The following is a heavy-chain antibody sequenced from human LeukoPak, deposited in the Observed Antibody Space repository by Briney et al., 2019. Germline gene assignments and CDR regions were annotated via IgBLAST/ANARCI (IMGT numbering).Heavy chain of an antibody. J-gene: IGHJ5*02. V-gene: IGHV3-23*01. CDR3: AKDEFTFGGVIVNVPWFDP. Sequence: PGGSLRLSCAASGFTFSSYGMSWVRQAPGKGLEWVSAISGSGGSTYYADSVKGRFTISRDNSKNTLYLQMNSLRAEDTAVYYCAKDEFTFGGVIVNVPWFDPWGQGTLVTVSS. CDR2: ISGSGGST. D-gene: IGHD3-16*02. CDR1: GFTFSSYG.